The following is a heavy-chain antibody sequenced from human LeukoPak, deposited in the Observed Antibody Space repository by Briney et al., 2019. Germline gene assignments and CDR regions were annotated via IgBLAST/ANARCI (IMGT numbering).Heavy chain of an antibody. V-gene: IGHV3-64*01. CDR3: ARDSTDDYVWGSYRDENWFDP. CDR2: ISSNGGST. Sequence: GGSLRLSCAASGFTFSSYAMHWVRQAPGKGLEYVSAISSNGGSTYYANSVRGRFTISRDNSKNTLYLQMGSLRAEDMAVYYCARDSTDDYVWGSYRDENWFDPWGQGTLVTVSS. J-gene: IGHJ5*02. CDR1: GFTFSSYA. D-gene: IGHD3-16*02.